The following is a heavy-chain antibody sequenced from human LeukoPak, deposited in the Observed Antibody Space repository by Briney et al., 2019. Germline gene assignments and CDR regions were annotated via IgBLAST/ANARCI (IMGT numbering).Heavy chain of an antibody. CDR1: GFTFSTYY. D-gene: IGHD3-10*01. Sequence: PGGSLRLSCAASGFTFSTYYFNWVRQAPGKGLEWVSSISRTSTYIYCTDSVKGRFTISRDNAKNSLYLQMNSLRDEDTAVYYCARDGEATSLSYFDHWGQGTLVTVSS. CDR2: ISRTSTYI. J-gene: IGHJ4*02. V-gene: IGHV3-21*01. CDR3: ARDGEATSLSYFDH.